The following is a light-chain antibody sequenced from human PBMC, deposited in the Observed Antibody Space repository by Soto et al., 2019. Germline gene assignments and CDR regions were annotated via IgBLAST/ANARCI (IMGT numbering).Light chain of an antibody. CDR2: AAA. CDR1: QGISSY. Sequence: AIRMTQSPSSLAASTGDRVSITCRASQGISSYLAWYQQKPGKAPKLLISAAATLQSGVPSRFRGSGSGTEFTLTISSLQPDDVEPYYCQQYNSYSRTFGQGTKLDIK. J-gene: IGKJ1*01. CDR3: QQYNSYSRT. V-gene: IGKV1-8*01.